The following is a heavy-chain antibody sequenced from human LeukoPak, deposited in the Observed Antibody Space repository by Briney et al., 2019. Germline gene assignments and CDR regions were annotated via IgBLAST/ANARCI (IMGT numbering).Heavy chain of an antibody. CDR3: TGNYYGSGSYADFDY. Sequence: GGSLRLSCAASGFTFSSYSMNWVRQASGKGLEWVGRIRSTANGYATACAASVKGRFTISRDDSKNTAYLQMDSLKTEDTAVYYCTGNYYGSGSYADFDYWGQGTLVTVSS. CDR2: IRSTANGYAT. D-gene: IGHD3-10*01. J-gene: IGHJ4*02. V-gene: IGHV3-73*01. CDR1: GFTFSSYS.